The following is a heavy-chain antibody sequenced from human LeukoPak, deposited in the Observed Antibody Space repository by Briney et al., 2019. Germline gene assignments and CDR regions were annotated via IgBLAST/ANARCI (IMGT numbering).Heavy chain of an antibody. D-gene: IGHD1-26*01. CDR1: GDSISTYY. CDR2: IETSGYT. J-gene: IGHJ4*02. CDR3: AGESAVVGATISY. Sequence: PSETLSLTCTVSGDSISTYYWSWIRQPAGKGLEWIGHIETSGYTNYNPSLKSRVTISVDSSKNQFSLRLSSVTAADTAVYYCAGESAVVGATISYWGQGTLVTVSS. V-gene: IGHV4-4*07.